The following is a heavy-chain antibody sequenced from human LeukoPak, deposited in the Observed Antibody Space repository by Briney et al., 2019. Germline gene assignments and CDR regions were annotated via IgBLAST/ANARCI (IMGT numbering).Heavy chain of an antibody. V-gene: IGHV4-59*01. J-gene: IGHJ3*02. Sequence: KPSETLSLTCTVSGGSISSYYWSWIRQPPGKGLEWIGYIYYSGSTNYNPSLKSRVTISADTSKNQFSLKLSSVTAADTAVYYCAREGNSSGYNDAFDIWGQGTMVTVSS. CDR2: IYYSGST. D-gene: IGHD3-22*01. CDR1: GGSISSYY. CDR3: AREGNSSGYNDAFDI.